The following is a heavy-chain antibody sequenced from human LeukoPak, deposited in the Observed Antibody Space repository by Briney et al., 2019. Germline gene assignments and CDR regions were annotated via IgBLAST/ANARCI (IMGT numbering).Heavy chain of an antibody. J-gene: IGHJ5*02. V-gene: IGHV3-9*01. CDR2: ISWNSGSI. CDR3: AKDSSSWYTAGWFDP. Sequence: GGSLRLSCAASGFTFDDYAMHWVRHAPGKGLEWVSGISWNSGSIGYADSAKGRFTISRDNAKNSLYLQMNSLRAEDTALYYCAKDSSSWYTAGWFDPWGQGTLVTVSS. D-gene: IGHD6-13*01. CDR1: GFTFDDYA.